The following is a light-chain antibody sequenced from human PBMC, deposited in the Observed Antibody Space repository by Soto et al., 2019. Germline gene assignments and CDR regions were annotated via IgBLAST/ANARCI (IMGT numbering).Light chain of an antibody. Sequence: DIQLTQSPSSLSASVGDRITITCRASQGISSYLAWYQQKPGKAPKLLIYAASTLQSEVPSRFSGSGSGTEFTLTISSLQPEDFATYYCQQLNSYPRTFGQGTKVAIK. V-gene: IGKV1-9*01. CDR3: QQLNSYPRT. CDR2: AAS. J-gene: IGKJ1*01. CDR1: QGISSY.